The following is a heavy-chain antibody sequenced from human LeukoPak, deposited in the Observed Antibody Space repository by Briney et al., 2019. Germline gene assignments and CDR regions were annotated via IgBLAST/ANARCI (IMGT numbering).Heavy chain of an antibody. V-gene: IGHV3-21*01. D-gene: IGHD1-26*01. CDR3: ARLAGAGSSGFDY. CDR2: ITSTSSDI. Sequence: GGSLRLSCAASEFTFSSHAMIWVRQAPGKGLEWVSSITSTSSDIFYTDSVKGRFTITRDNAKSSLYLQMNSLRAEDTAVYYCARLAGAGSSGFDYWGQGTLVTVSS. CDR1: EFTFSSHA. J-gene: IGHJ4*02.